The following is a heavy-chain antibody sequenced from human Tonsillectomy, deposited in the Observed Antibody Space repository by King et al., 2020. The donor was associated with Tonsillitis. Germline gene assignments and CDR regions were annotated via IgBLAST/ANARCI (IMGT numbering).Heavy chain of an antibody. CDR3: ARVHYGMDV. Sequence: VQLVESGGGLVQPGGSLRLSCAASGFTFSRWWMSWVRQAPGKGLEWVANIKEDGSEKYYVDSVKGRFTISRDSAKNSGYLQMNNLRAEDTAVYYCARVHYGMDVGGQGTTVTVSS. CDR2: IKEDGSEK. V-gene: IGHV3-7*03. J-gene: IGHJ6*02. CDR1: GFTFSRWW.